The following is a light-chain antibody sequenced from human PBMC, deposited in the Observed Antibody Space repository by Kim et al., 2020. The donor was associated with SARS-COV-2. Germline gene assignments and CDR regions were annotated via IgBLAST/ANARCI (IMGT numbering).Light chain of an antibody. Sequence: EIVLTQSPATLSLSPGQRATLSCRASQSISTDLAWYQQKPGQAPRLFIYDASNRATGIPARFIGSGSGTVFTLTVSILEPEDSAIYHCQQRNKWPRTFGQGTKVDIK. J-gene: IGKJ1*01. V-gene: IGKV3-11*01. CDR1: QSISTD. CDR2: DAS. CDR3: QQRNKWPRT.